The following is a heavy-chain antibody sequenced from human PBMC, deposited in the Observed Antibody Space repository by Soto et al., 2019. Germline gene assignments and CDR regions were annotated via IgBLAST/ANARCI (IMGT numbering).Heavy chain of an antibody. D-gene: IGHD6-6*01. V-gene: IGHV1-58*01. J-gene: IGHJ6*02. CDR1: GFTFTSSA. CDR2: IVVGSGNT. CDR3: AADSSSPSGMDV. Sequence: SVKFSCKASGFTFTSSAVQWVRQARGQRLEWIGWIVVGSGNTNYAQKFQERVTITRDMSTSTAYMELSSLRSEDTAVYYCAADSSSPSGMDVWGQGTTVTVSS.